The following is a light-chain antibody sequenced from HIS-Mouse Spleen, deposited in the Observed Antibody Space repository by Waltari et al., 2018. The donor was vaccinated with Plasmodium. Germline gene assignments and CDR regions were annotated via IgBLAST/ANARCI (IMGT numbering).Light chain of an antibody. J-gene: IGLJ1*01. CDR2: DVS. CDR1: RSDVGGYNY. V-gene: IGLV2-11*01. CDR3: CSYAGSYTYV. Sequence: QSALTQPRSVSGSPGQSVTISCTGTRSDVGGYNYVSWYQQHPGKAPKLTIYDVSKRPSGVPDRFSGSKSGNTASLTISGLQAEDEADYYCCSYAGSYTYVFGTGTKVTVL.